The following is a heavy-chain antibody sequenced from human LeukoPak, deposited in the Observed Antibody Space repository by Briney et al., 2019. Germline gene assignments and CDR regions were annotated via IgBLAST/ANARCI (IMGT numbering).Heavy chain of an antibody. CDR2: INPSGGST. CDR1: GYTFTSYY. V-gene: IGHV1-46*01. Sequence: ASVKVSCKASGYTFTSYYMHWVRQAPGQGLEWMGIINPSGGSTSYAQKFQGRVTMTRDTSTSTVYMELSRLRSDDTAVYYCATRDSQSFDYWGQGTLVTVSS. J-gene: IGHJ4*02. D-gene: IGHD3-22*01. CDR3: ATRDSQSFDY.